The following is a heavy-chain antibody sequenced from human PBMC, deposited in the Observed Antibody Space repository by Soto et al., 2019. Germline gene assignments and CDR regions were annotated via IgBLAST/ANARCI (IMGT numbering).Heavy chain of an antibody. CDR3: AVLREDITNMLNYFDY. D-gene: IGHD3-10*01. J-gene: IGHJ4*02. Sequence: SETLSLTCTFSGGSISSGDYYLSWIRQPPGKGLEWIGYIYYSGSTYYNPSLKSRVTISEDTSKNQFSLKLSSVTAADTAVYYCAVLREDITNMLNYFDYWGQGTLVTVSS. V-gene: IGHV4-30-4*01. CDR2: IYYSGST. CDR1: GGSISSGDYY.